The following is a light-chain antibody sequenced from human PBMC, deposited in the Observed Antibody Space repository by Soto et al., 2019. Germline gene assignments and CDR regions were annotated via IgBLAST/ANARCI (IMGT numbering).Light chain of an antibody. CDR2: DAS. CDR3: QQFNSYLT. CDR1: QGISSA. Sequence: ASQLTQSPSSLSASVGDRVTITCRASQGISSALAWYQQQPGKAPKLLIYDASSLETGVPSRFSGSGSGTDFTLTIISLQPEDFATYYCQQFNSYLTCGQGTRREIK. V-gene: IGKV1-13*02. J-gene: IGKJ5*01.